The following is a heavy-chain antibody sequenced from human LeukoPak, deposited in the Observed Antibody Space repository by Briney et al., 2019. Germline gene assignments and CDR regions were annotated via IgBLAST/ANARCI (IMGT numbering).Heavy chain of an antibody. V-gene: IGHV1-69*04. CDR2: IIPILGIA. Sequence: SAKVSCKASVGTFSSYTISWVRQAPGQGLEWMGRIIPILGIANYAQKFQGRVTITADKSTSTAYMELSSLRSEDTAVYYCARDPGDGYNLDYWGQGTLVTVSS. CDR3: ARDPGDGYNLDY. J-gene: IGHJ4*02. CDR1: VGTFSSYT. D-gene: IGHD5-24*01.